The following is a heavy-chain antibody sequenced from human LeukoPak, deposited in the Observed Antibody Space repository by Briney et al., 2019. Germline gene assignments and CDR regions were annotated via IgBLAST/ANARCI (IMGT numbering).Heavy chain of an antibody. V-gene: IGHV4-59*01. CDR2: IYHSGST. J-gene: IGHJ4*02. Sequence: SETLSLTCTLSGGSISTYYWSWIRQPPGKGLEWIGYIYHSGSTNYNPSLKSRVTISVDVSKNQFSLKLSSVTAADTAVYYCARGGGYASPIGYWGQGALVTASS. D-gene: IGHD5-12*01. CDR1: GGSISTYY. CDR3: ARGGGYASPIGY.